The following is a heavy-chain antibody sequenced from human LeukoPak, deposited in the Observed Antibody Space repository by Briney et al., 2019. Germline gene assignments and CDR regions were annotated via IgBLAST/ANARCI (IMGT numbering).Heavy chain of an antibody. CDR3: ARVGIGLDY. Sequence: MSGGSLRLSCAASGFTFSSYSMNWVRQAPGKGLEWVSSISSSSSYIYYADSVKGRFTISRDNAKNSLYLQMNGLRAEDTAVYYCARVGIGLDYWGQGTLVTVSS. CDR2: ISSSSSYI. CDR1: GFTFSSYS. J-gene: IGHJ4*02. V-gene: IGHV3-21*01. D-gene: IGHD1-14*01.